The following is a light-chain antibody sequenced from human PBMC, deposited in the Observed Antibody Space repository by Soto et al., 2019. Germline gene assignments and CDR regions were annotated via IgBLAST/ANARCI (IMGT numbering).Light chain of an antibody. CDR1: QSIDSY. Sequence: EIQMTQSPSSLSASVGERVTITCRASQSIDSYLNWYQQKPGKAPKLLIYAVSNLQNGVPSRFSGSGSATDFSLTVSSLQPEDSATYYCQQTYSTPLYTFGQGTKLEIK. J-gene: IGKJ2*01. V-gene: IGKV1-39*01. CDR3: QQTYSTPLYT. CDR2: AVS.